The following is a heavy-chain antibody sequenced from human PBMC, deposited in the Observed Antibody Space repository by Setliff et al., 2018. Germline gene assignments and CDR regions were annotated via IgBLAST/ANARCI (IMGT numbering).Heavy chain of an antibody. D-gene: IGHD3-22*01. J-gene: IGHJ4*02. CDR3: ARGSYYDSSGYSPDFFDY. V-gene: IGHV4-39*01. CDR1: GGSISSSIYS. CDR2: SYNSGNT. Sequence: PSETLSLTCSVSGGSISSSIYSWDWIRQPPGKGLEWIGNSYNSGNTYYNASLKSRVTISVDTSKNQFSLKLSSVTAADTAVYYCARGSYYDSSGYSPDFFDYWGQGTLVTAPQ.